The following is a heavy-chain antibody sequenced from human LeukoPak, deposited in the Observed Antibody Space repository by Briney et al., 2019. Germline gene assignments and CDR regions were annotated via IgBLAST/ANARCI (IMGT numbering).Heavy chain of an antibody. Sequence: GGSLRLSCVASGFTFSTYGMHWVRQAPGKGLEWVAVISYDGSNKYYTDSVKGRFTISRDNSQNTLYVQMTSLRVEDTAVHYCARALGERRGYSYGPLDYWGQGTLVTVSS. V-gene: IGHV3-30*03. CDR2: ISYDGSNK. CDR3: ARALGERRGYSYGPLDY. CDR1: GFTFSTYG. D-gene: IGHD5-18*01. J-gene: IGHJ4*02.